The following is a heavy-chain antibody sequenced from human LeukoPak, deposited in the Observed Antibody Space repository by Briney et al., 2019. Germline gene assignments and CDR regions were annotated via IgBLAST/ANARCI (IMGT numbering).Heavy chain of an antibody. D-gene: IGHD4-17*01. V-gene: IGHV4-59*12. CDR1: GGSISSYY. CDR3: ARVEGGDYGAFDI. Sequence: SETLSLTCTVSGGSISSYYWSWIRQPPGKGLEWIGYIYHSGSTYYNPSLKSRVTISVDRSKNQFSLKLSSVTAADTAVYYCARVEGGDYGAFDIWGQGTMVTVSS. CDR2: IYHSGST. J-gene: IGHJ3*02.